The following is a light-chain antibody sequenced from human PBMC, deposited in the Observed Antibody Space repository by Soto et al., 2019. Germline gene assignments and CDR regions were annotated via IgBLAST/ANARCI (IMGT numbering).Light chain of an antibody. J-gene: IGKJ1*01. CDR1: QSVSSSY. CDR2: GAS. Sequence: EIVLTQSPGALSLSPGERATLSCGASQSVSSSYLAWYQQKPGQAPRLLIYGASTRATGIPDRFSGSGSGTDFTLTISRLETDDFEVDYGQQYCSSTRTCGQGTKVEIK. V-gene: IGKV3-20*01. CDR3: QQYCSSTRT.